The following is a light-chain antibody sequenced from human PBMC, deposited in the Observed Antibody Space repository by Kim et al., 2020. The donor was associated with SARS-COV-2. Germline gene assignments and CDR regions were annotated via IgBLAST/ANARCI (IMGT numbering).Light chain of an antibody. CDR2: YDK. CDR3: QVWDHSTDHPV. CDR1: NNARKT. Sequence: AAAARATLACGGSNNARKTDHWYQRKPSQVPVIVIYYDKDRPSGIPGRFSGSSSENTATLTISRVGAGDEAEYYCQVWDHSTDHPVFGGGTQLTVL. J-gene: IGLJ2*01. V-gene: IGLV3-21*04.